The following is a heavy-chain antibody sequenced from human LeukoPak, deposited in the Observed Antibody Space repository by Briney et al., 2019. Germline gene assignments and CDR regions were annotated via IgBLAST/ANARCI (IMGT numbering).Heavy chain of an antibody. D-gene: IGHD3-16*01. CDR3: ARESWDGGSSYNWFDP. V-gene: IGHV4-61*02. J-gene: IGHJ5*02. CDR1: GGSISSGSYY. Sequence: SQTLSLTCTVSGGSISSGSYYWSWIRQPAGKGLEWIGRIYTSGSTNYNPSLKSRVTISVDTSKNQFSLKLSSVTAADTAVYYCARESWDGGSSYNWFDPWGQGTLVTVSS. CDR2: IYTSGST.